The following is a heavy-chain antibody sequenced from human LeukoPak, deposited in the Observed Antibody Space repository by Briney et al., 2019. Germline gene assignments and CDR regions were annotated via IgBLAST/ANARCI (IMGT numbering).Heavy chain of an antibody. V-gene: IGHV3-30-3*01. J-gene: IGHJ4*02. CDR1: GFTFSSYA. CDR3: AHRHREDYGGNSDY. Sequence: PGGSLRLSCAASGFTFSSYAMHWVRQAPGKGLEWVAVISYDGSNKYYADSVKGRFTISRDNSKNTLYLQMNSLRAEDTAVYYCAHRHREDYGGNSDYWGQGTLVTVSS. D-gene: IGHD4-23*01. CDR2: ISYDGSNK.